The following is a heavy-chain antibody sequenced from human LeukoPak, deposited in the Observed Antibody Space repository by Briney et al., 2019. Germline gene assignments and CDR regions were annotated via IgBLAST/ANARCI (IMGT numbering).Heavy chain of an antibody. D-gene: IGHD3-9*01. V-gene: IGHV3-48*04. CDR2: ISSGGSTI. CDR1: GFTFSSYS. CDR3: ARDRTGYSSDDAFDI. Sequence: GGSLRLSCAASGFTFSSYSMIWVRQAPGKGLEWVSYISSGGSTIYYADSVKGRFTISRDNAKNSLYLQMNSLRAEDTAVYYCARDRTGYSSDDAFDIWGQGTMVTVSS. J-gene: IGHJ3*02.